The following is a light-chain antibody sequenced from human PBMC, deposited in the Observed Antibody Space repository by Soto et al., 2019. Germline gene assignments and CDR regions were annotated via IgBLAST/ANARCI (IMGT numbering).Light chain of an antibody. J-gene: IGLJ2*01. CDR3: AAWDDSLNALV. V-gene: IGLV1-44*01. CDR2: SVN. CDR1: SSNVGSNP. Sequence: QSVLTQPPSAYGTPGQRVTISCSGSSSNVGSNPVDWYQQIPGTAPKVLIYSVNQRPAGVPDRFSGSKSGTSASLAINGLQSEDGSNYYCAAWDDSLNALVFGGGTKLTVL.